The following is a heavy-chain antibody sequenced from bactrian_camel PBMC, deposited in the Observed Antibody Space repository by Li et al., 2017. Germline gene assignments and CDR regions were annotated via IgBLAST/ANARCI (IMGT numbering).Heavy chain of an antibody. D-gene: IGHD5*01. CDR1: GAGVDY. CDR3: AAGPLAVTADCLSASWLGERY. Sequence: VQLVESGGGSVQAGGSLRLSCAASGAGVDYIGWFRQAPGLEREGVAAIYTKGGTEYYADSVKGRFTISQDTSKKTLYLQMNSLKPDDTAMYYCAAGPLAVTADCLSASWLGERYWGQGTQVTVS. V-gene: IGHV3S63*01. J-gene: IGHJ4*01. CDR2: IYTKGGTE.